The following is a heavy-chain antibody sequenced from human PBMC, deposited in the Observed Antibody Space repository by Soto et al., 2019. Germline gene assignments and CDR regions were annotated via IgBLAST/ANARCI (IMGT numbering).Heavy chain of an antibody. Sequence: GGTLRLSCAASGLTFNNFSMPWVRQAPGKGLEWDSAISGGSDTTSYADSVKGRFTVSRDGSKNTLYLQMSSLRAEDTALYYCAKGRGGSGSLTPRVDFWGQGTLVTVSS. D-gene: IGHD3-10*01. CDR3: AKGRGGSGSLTPRVDF. V-gene: IGHV3-23*01. J-gene: IGHJ4*02. CDR1: GLTFNNFS. CDR2: ISGGSDTT.